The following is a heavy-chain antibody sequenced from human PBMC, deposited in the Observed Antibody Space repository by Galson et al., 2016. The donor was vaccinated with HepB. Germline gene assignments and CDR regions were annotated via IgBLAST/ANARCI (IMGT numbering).Heavy chain of an antibody. D-gene: IGHD5-24*01. J-gene: IGHJ4*02. CDR2: ISSSGDSK. V-gene: IGHV3-23*01. Sequence: SLRLSCAASGFTFSNYAMNWVRQAPGKGLEWVSGISSSGDSKYYADSVKSRVAISRDNAKDTLYLEMNSLSDGDTAFYYCAKDTAPGHTYGSFGYWGQGTLVTVSS. CDR3: AKDTAPGHTYGSFGY. CDR1: GFTFSNYA.